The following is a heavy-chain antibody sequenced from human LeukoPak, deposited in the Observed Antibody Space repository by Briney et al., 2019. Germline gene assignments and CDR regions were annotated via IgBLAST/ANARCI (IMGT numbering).Heavy chain of an antibody. Sequence: QPGGSLRLSCAASGFTFSSYSMNWFRQAPGKGLEWVSYISSSSSTIYYADSVKGRFTISRDNAKNSLYLQMNSLRAEDTAVYYCARAPYDSSGYYLPDASDIWGQGTMVTVSS. CDR3: ARAPYDSSGYYLPDASDI. J-gene: IGHJ3*02. V-gene: IGHV3-48*01. D-gene: IGHD3-22*01. CDR2: ISSSSSTI. CDR1: GFTFSSYS.